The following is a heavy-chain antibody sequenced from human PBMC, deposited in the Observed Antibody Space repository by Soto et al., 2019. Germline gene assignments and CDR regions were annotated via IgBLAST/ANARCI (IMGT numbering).Heavy chain of an antibody. V-gene: IGHV4-34*01. CDR2: INDSGNI. D-gene: IGHD3-10*01. CDR3: ARGLILWFGELSRRGGYYYYVDV. Sequence: QVQLQQWGAGLLKPSETLSLTCAVYGGSFSGYQWSWIRQTPGKGLEWIGEINDSGNINYNPSLKSRVTIFVDTAKNQISIKLSSVTAADTAVYYCARGLILWFGELSRRGGYYYYVDVWGKGTTVTVSS. CDR1: GGSFSGYQ. J-gene: IGHJ6*03.